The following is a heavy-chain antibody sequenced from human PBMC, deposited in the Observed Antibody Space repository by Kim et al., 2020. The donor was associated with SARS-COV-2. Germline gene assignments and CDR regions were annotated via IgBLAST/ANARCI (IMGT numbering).Heavy chain of an antibody. Sequence: GGSLRLSCAASGFTFSSYAMHWVRQAPGKGLEWVAVISYDGSNTYYADSVTGRFTISRDNSKNTLFLQMNSLRAGDTAVYFCARDLFGGVDYYHYGMDVWGQGTTVTVSS. J-gene: IGHJ6*02. D-gene: IGHD3-16*01. CDR3: ARDLFGGVDYYHYGMDV. CDR2: ISYDGSNT. CDR1: GFTFSSYA. V-gene: IGHV3-30*04.